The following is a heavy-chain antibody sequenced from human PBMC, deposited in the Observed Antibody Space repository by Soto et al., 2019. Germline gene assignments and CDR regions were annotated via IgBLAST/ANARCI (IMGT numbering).Heavy chain of an antibody. Sequence: QVQLVQSGAEVKKPGASVKVSCKASGYTFTSYAMHWVRQAPGQRLEWMGWINAGNGNTKYSQKFQGRVTITRDTSASTAYMELSSLRSEDTAMYYCARDISRWGGYYFDYWGQGTLVTVSS. J-gene: IGHJ4*02. V-gene: IGHV1-3*01. CDR1: GYTFTSYA. CDR3: ARDISRWGGYYFDY. CDR2: INAGNGNT. D-gene: IGHD3-16*01.